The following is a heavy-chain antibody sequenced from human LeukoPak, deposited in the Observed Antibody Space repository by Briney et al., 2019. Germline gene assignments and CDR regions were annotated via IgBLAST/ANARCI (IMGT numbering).Heavy chain of an antibody. CDR3: ARGAGWYDY. Sequence: SETLSLTCAVSGGSISSHYWSWLRQPPGEGLEWIAYIHYTGRTNYNPSLKGRLTISVDTSNSQFSMNLNSVTAADTAVYYCARGAGWYDYWGQGTLVTVSS. V-gene: IGHV4-59*11. CDR1: GGSISSHY. D-gene: IGHD6-19*01. J-gene: IGHJ4*02. CDR2: IHYTGRT.